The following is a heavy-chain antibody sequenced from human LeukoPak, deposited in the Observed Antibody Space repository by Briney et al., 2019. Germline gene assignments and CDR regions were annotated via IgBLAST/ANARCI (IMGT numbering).Heavy chain of an antibody. V-gene: IGHV4-59*01. D-gene: IGHD6-19*01. Sequence: SETLSLTCTVSGGSISSYYWSWIRQPPGEGLEWIGCIYYSGSTNYNPSLKSRVTISVDTSKNQFSLKLSSVTAADTAVYYCAAAYSSGWFNWYFDLWGRGTLVTVSS. J-gene: IGHJ2*01. CDR3: AAAYSSGWFNWYFDL. CDR1: GGSISSYY. CDR2: IYYSGST.